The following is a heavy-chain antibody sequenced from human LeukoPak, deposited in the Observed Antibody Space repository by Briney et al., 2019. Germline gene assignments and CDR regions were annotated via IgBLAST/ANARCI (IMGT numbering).Heavy chain of an antibody. CDR3: VQDWAWGAFGY. J-gene: IGHJ4*02. V-gene: IGHV3-23*01. CDR1: GFTFSSYG. CDR2: ISGSGGTT. Sequence: PGGSLRLSCAASGFTFSSYGMRWVRQAPGKGLQWVSAISGSGGTTYYADSVKGRFTIYRDNSKNTVYLQMNSLGAEDTAVYYCVQDWAWGAFGYWGQGTLVTVSS. D-gene: IGHD7-27*01.